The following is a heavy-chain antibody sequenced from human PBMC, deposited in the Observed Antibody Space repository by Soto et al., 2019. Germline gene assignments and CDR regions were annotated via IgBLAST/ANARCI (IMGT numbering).Heavy chain of an antibody. V-gene: IGHV3-11*01. CDR2: ISSSGSTI. CDR1: GFTFSDYY. CDR3: ASDYCSGGSCYPWVQH. Sequence: QVQLVESGGGLVKPGGSLRLSCAASGFTFSDYYMSWIRQAPGKGLEWVSYISSSGSTIYYADSVKGRFTISRDNAKNSLYLQMNTLRAEDTAVYYCASDYCSGGSCYPWVQHWGQGTLVTVSS. D-gene: IGHD2-15*01. J-gene: IGHJ1*01.